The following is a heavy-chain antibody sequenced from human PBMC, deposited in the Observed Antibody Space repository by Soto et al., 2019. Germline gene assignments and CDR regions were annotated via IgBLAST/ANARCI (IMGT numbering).Heavy chain of an antibody. V-gene: IGHV4-59*01. J-gene: IGHJ3*02. CDR3: ARGGLRYDAFDI. D-gene: IGHD4-17*01. Sequence: SETLSLTCTVSGGSISSYYWSWIRQPPGKGLEWIGYIYYSGSTNYNPSLKSRVTISVDTSKNQFSLKLSSVTAADTAVYYCARGGLRYDAFDIWGQGTMVTVSS. CDR2: IYYSGST. CDR1: GGSISSYY.